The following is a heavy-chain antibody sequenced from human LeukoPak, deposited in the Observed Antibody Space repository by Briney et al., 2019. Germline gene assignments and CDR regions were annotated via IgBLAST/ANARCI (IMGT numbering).Heavy chain of an antibody. CDR2: MNPNSGNT. J-gene: IGHJ6*02. CDR1: GYTFTSYD. V-gene: IGHV1-8*01. CDR3: ARVRYSSGWFVYYYYGMDV. Sequence: ASVTVSCKASGYTFTSYDINWVRQATGQGLEWMGWMNPNSGNTGYAQKFQGRVTMTRNTSISTAYMELSSLRSEDTAVYYCARVRYSSGWFVYYYYGMDVWGQGTTVTVSS. D-gene: IGHD6-19*01.